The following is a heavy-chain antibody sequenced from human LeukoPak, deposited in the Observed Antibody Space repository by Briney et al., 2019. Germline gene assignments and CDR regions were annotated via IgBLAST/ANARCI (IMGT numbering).Heavy chain of an antibody. D-gene: IGHD6-13*01. CDR2: INVNGGAM. CDR3: ARGPRILAAGSYYFDY. V-gene: IGHV3-11*01. CDR1: GFPFSNYW. J-gene: IGHJ4*02. Sequence: PGGSLRLSCAASGFPFSNYWMNWIRQAPGKGLEWVSFINVNGGAMYYADFVKGRFTISRDNAKSSLYLEMNSLRVEDTGVYYCARGPRILAAGSYYFDYWGQGSLVTVSS.